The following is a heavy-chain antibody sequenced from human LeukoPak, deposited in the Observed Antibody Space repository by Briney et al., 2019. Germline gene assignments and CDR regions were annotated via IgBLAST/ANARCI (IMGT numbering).Heavy chain of an antibody. V-gene: IGHV3-30*18. Sequence: GRSLRLSCAASGFTFSSYGMHWVRQAPGKGLEWVAVISYDGSNKYYADSVKGRFTISRDNSKNTLYLQMNSLRAEDTAVYYCAKGERITMIVVAQDDAFDIWGQGTMVTVSS. CDR3: AKGERITMIVVAQDDAFDI. J-gene: IGHJ3*02. CDR1: GFTFSSYG. CDR2: ISYDGSNK. D-gene: IGHD3-22*01.